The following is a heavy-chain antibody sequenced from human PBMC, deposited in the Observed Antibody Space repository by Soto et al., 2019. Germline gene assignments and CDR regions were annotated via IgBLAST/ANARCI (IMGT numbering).Heavy chain of an antibody. Sequence: GGSLRLSCAVSGFTFSDYAMTWVRQAPGKGLEWVATISFGGGNTYYADSVEGRFTISRDNSKNTLFLQMYSLRAEDTATYYCARDRVESGYPEYFQHWGQGTLVTVSS. J-gene: IGHJ1*01. CDR2: ISFGGGNT. CDR3: ARDRVESGYPEYFQH. CDR1: GFTFSDYA. V-gene: IGHV3-23*01. D-gene: IGHD3-22*01.